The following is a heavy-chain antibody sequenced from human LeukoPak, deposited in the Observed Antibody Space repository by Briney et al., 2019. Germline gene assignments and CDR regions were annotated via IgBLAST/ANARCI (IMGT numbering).Heavy chain of an antibody. CDR3: ARGHSDIWYSLGH. D-gene: IGHD1-26*01. CDR1: GYTFTGYY. Sequence: ASVKVSCKTSGYTFTGYYIHWVRQASGQGLEWVAWINPNGGGTKYSQQFQSRVTLTRDTSISTAYMELSRLTSDDTAVYYCARGHSDIWYSLGHWGQGTLVTVSA. V-gene: IGHV1-2*02. J-gene: IGHJ4*02. CDR2: INPNGGGT.